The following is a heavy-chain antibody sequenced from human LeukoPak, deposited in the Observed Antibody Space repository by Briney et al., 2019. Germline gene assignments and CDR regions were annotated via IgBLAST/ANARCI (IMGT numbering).Heavy chain of an antibody. Sequence: ASVKVSCKASGYTLTSYAMHWVRQAPGHRLEWMGWINAGNGNTKYSQKFQRRVTITRNTSASTAYMELSSLRSEDTAVYYCAAGIVATTDDYWGQGTLVTVSS. D-gene: IGHD5-12*01. J-gene: IGHJ4*02. CDR2: INAGNGNT. CDR3: AAGIVATTDDY. V-gene: IGHV1-3*01. CDR1: GYTLTSYA.